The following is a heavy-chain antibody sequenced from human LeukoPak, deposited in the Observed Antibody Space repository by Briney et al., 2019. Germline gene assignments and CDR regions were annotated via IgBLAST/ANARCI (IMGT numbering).Heavy chain of an antibody. J-gene: IGHJ3*02. V-gene: IGHV1-24*01. CDR2: FDPEDGET. CDR1: GYTLTELS. D-gene: IGHD4-23*01. Sequence: ASVKVSCKVSGYTLTELSMHWVRQAPGKGLEWMGGFDPEDGETIYAQKFQGRVTMTEDTSTDTAYMELSSLRSEDTAVYYCATGYTSGGNPVRRQFGAFDIWGQGTMVTVSS. CDR3: ATGYTSGGNPVRRQFGAFDI.